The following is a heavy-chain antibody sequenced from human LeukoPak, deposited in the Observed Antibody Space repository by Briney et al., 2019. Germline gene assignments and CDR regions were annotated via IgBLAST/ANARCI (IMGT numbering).Heavy chain of an antibody. J-gene: IGHJ3*02. CDR2: VYHSGNT. CDR1: GGSISSHF. CDR3: ARDWRSPGGIDI. V-gene: IGHV4-59*11. Sequence: SETLSLTCTVSGGSISSHFWSWIRQPPGKGLEWIGYVYHSGNTYYNTSLKSRVTISVDTSKNQFSLKLSSVPAADTAVYYCARDWRSPGGIDIWGQGTMVTVSS. D-gene: IGHD3-16*01.